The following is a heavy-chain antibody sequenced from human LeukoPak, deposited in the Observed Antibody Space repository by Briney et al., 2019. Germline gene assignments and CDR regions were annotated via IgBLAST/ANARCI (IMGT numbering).Heavy chain of an antibody. J-gene: IGHJ4*02. CDR3: AKKYANLWYFDF. Sequence: GGSLRPSCAASGLSAYGMIWVRQAPGKGLEWVSSISDGGDNTYYADSVKGRFTISQDNSKNTLYLQMNSLRADDTAMYYCAKKYANLWYFDFWGQGTLVTVSS. CDR1: GLSAYG. V-gene: IGHV3-23*01. D-gene: IGHD2-2*01. CDR2: ISDGGDNT.